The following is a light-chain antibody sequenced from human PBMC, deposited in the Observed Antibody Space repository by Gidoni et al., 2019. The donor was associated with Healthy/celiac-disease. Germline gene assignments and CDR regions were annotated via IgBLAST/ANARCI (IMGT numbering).Light chain of an antibody. CDR1: QGISSY. CDR2: AAS. CDR3: QQLNSYPLFT. V-gene: IGKV1-9*01. J-gene: IGKJ3*01. Sequence: IQFTQSPSPLAASVGDRVTIPCRASQGISSYLAWYQQKPGKAPKLLIYAASTLKSGVPSRFSGSGSGTDFTLTISSLQPEDFATYYCQQLNSYPLFTFGPGTKVDIK.